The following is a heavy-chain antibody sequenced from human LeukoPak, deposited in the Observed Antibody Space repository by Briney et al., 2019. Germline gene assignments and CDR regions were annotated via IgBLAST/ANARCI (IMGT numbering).Heavy chain of an antibody. Sequence: PGGSLRLSCAASGFTFSSYAMHWVRQAPGKGLEWVAVISYDGSNKYYADSVKGRFTISRANSKNTLYLQMNSLRAEDTAVYYCARVLQNWNDDNYYYGMDVWGQGTTVTVSS. J-gene: IGHJ6*02. D-gene: IGHD1-1*01. CDR1: GFTFSSYA. V-gene: IGHV3-30*04. CDR2: ISYDGSNK. CDR3: ARVLQNWNDDNYYYGMDV.